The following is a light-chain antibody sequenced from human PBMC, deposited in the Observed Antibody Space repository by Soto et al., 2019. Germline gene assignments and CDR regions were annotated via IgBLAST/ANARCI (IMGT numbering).Light chain of an antibody. CDR2: DAS. CDR1: QSVGSF. J-gene: IGKJ3*01. CDR3: QHRSNWLGT. Sequence: EILLTQSPATLSLSPGERATLSCRAGQSVGSFLAWYQQKSGQAPRLLIYDASNRAPGIPARFSGSGSGTDFTLTISSLEPEDFAVYYCQHRSNWLGTFGPGTKVDIK. V-gene: IGKV3-11*01.